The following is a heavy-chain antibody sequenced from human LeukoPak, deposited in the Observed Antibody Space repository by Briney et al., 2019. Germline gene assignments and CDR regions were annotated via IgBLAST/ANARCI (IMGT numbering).Heavy chain of an antibody. J-gene: IGHJ4*02. CDR3: ARVYCSSTSCYFDY. CDR1: GFTLDDYG. D-gene: IGHD2-2*01. Sequence: GGSLRLSCAASGFTLDDYGMSWVRDAPGKGVEWVSGINWNGGSRVYADSVKGRFTIYRDNAKNSLYLQINILRAEDTSLYYCARVYCSSTSCYFDYWGQGTLVTVSS. CDR2: INWNGGSR. V-gene: IGHV3-20*04.